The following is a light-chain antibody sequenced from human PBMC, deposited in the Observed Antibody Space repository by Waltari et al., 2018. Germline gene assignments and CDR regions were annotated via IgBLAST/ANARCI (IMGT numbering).Light chain of an antibody. J-gene: IGLJ1*01. V-gene: IGLV2-8*01. CDR1: SSDVGGYKF. CDR3: SSYAGSNNLV. CDR2: EVN. Sequence: QSALTQPHSAPGSTGQSVTIHCTGTSSDVGGYKFVYWYQQHPGRAPKLMIYEVNQRPSVVPARFSVSKSGNTASLTVSGLQADDEADYYCSSYAGSNNLVFGTGTKVTVL.